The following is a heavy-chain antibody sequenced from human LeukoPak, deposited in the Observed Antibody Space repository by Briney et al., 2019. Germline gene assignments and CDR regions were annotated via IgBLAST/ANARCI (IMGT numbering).Heavy chain of an antibody. CDR1: GLTFSSYA. CDR3: AKPLLRWWAFDI. CDR2: ISGSGGST. J-gene: IGHJ3*02. D-gene: IGHD2-21*01. Sequence: GGSLRLSCAASGLTFSSYAMSWVRQAPGKGLEWVSAISGSGGSTYYADSVKGRFTISRDNSKNTLYLQMNSLRAEDTAVYYCAKPLLRWWAFDIWGQGTMVTVSS. V-gene: IGHV3-23*01.